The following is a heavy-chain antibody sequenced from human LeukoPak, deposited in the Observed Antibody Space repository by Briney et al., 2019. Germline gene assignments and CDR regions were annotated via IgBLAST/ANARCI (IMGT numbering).Heavy chain of an antibody. CDR3: AKGSCSSTSCPHDY. V-gene: IGHV3-9*01. J-gene: IGHJ4*02. CDR2: ISWNSGSI. D-gene: IGHD2-2*01. Sequence: GGSLRLSCAASGFTFDDYAMHWVRQAPGKGLEWVSGISWNSGSIGYADSVKGRLTISRDNAKNSLYLQMNSLRAEDTALYYCAKGSCSSTSCPHDYWGQGTLVTVSS. CDR1: GFTFDDYA.